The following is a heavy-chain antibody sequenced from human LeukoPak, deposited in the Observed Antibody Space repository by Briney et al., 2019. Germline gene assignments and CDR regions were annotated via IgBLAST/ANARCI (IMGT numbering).Heavy chain of an antibody. CDR2: IDHSGST. J-gene: IGHJ6*03. CDR3: ARGLYYYMDV. CDR1: GYSISSGYY. V-gene: IGHV4-38-2*02. Sequence: SETLSLTCTVSGYSISSGYYWGWIRQPPGKGLEWTGSIDHSGSTHYNPSLKSRITISVDTSKNQFSLKLSSVTAADTAVYYCARGLYYYMDVWGKGTTVTVSS.